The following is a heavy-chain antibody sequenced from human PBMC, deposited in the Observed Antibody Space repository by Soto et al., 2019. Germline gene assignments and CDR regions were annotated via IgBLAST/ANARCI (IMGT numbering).Heavy chain of an antibody. V-gene: IGHV3-13*01. CDR3: ARDRVNWYFDL. CDR1: GFSFGSYD. CDR2: IGTGGDT. D-gene: IGHD3-22*01. J-gene: IGHJ2*01. Sequence: EVQLVESGGGLVQSGGSLRLSCAASGFSFGSYDMHWVRQVPGKPLEWVSAIGTGGDTYYPASVEGRFTISRENAKNSLFLQMNNLRAGDTAIYYCARDRVNWYFDLWGRGTLVTVSS.